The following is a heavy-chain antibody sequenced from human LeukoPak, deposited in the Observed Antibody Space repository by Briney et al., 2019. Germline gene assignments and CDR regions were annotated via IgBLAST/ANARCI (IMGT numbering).Heavy chain of an antibody. CDR1: GFTFSSYG. CDR3: AREIFCSSTSCYWWSAFDI. V-gene: IGHV3-21*01. CDR2: ISSSSSYI. D-gene: IGHD2-2*01. Sequence: GGSLRLSCAASGFTFSSYGMHWVRQAPGKGLEWVSSISSSSSYIYYADSVKGRFTISRDNAKNSLYLQMNSLRAEDTAVYYCAREIFCSSTSCYWWSAFDIWGQGTMVTVSS. J-gene: IGHJ3*02.